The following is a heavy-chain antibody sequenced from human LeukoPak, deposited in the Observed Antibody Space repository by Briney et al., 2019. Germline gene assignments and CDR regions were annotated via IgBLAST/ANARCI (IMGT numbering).Heavy chain of an antibody. CDR1: GFTFSSYA. J-gene: IGHJ4*02. CDR2: ISYDGSNK. D-gene: IGHD3-22*01. CDR3: ARVYYDSSGYITG. V-gene: IGHV3-30-3*01. Sequence: GGSLRLSCAASGFTFSSYAMHWVRQAPGKGLEWVAVISYDGSNKYYADSVKGRFTISRDNSKNTLYLQMNSLRAEDTAVYYCARVYYDSSGYITGWGQGTLVTVSS.